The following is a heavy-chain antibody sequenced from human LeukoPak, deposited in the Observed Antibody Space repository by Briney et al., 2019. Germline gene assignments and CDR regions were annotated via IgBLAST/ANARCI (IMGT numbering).Heavy chain of an antibody. Sequence: GGSLRLSCAASGFTFRSYAMHWVRQAPGKGLEWVAVISYDGSDKYYADSVKGRFTISRDNSKNTVYLQMNSLRAEDTAVYYCARDLRVVGSSWSPYNYYYGMDVWGQGTTVTVSS. CDR3: ARDLRVVGSSWSPYNYYYGMDV. J-gene: IGHJ6*02. CDR2: ISYDGSDK. CDR1: GFTFRSYA. V-gene: IGHV3-30-3*01. D-gene: IGHD6-13*01.